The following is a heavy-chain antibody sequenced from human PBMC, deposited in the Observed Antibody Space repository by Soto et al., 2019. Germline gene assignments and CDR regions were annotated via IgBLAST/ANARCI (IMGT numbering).Heavy chain of an antibody. CDR2: IIPIFGTA. Sequence: ASVKVSCKASGGTFSSYAISWVRQAPGQGLEWMGGIIPIFGTANYAQKFQGRVTITADESTSTAYMERSSLRSEDTAVYYCATHIYPALDSSGYYAFDIWGQGTMVTVSS. J-gene: IGHJ3*02. D-gene: IGHD3-22*01. V-gene: IGHV1-69*13. CDR3: ATHIYPALDSSGYYAFDI. CDR1: GGTFSSYA.